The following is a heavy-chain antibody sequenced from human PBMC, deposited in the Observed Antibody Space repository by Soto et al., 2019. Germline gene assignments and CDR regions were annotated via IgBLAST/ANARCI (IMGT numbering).Heavy chain of an antibody. CDR3: ARDFAEVYGMDV. CDR1: GYAFTSSG. J-gene: IGHJ6*02. Sequence: QVQLVQSGAEVKKPGASVKLSCKASGYAFTSSGISWVRQAPGQGLDGMGWISAYNGNTNYAQQLQGRVSMTTDTSTSRAYMELRSLSSDDTAVYYCARDFAEVYGMDVWGQGTTVTV. CDR2: ISAYNGNT. V-gene: IGHV1-18*01.